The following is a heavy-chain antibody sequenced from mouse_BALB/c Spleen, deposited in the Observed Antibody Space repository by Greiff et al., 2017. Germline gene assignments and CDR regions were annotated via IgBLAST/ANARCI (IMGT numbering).Heavy chain of an antibody. CDR2: IYPGDGDT. CDR3: ARSGIYDGYHYFDY. J-gene: IGHJ2*01. CDR1: GYAFSSYW. V-gene: IGHV1-80*01. D-gene: IGHD2-3*01. Sequence: QVQLKQSGAELVRPGSSVKISCKASGYAFSSYWMNWVKQRPGQGLEWIGQIYPGDGDTNYNGKFKGKATLTADKSSSTAYMQLSSLTSEDSAVYFCARSGIYDGYHYFDYWGQGTTLTVSS.